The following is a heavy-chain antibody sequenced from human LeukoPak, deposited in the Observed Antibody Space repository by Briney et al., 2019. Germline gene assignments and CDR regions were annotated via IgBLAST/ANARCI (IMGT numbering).Heavy chain of an antibody. CDR3: ARKSRGYDFPWFDP. CDR2: IYSSGST. Sequence: SQTLSLTCTVSGGSIRSDGYYWGWIRQHRERGLEWIGHIYSSGSTYYNPSLKSRVTISVDPSKNQFSLNLTAVTAADTAVYYCARKSRGYDFPWFDPWGQGILGTVSS. D-gene: IGHD5-12*01. CDR1: GGSIRSDGYY. V-gene: IGHV4-31*03. J-gene: IGHJ5*02.